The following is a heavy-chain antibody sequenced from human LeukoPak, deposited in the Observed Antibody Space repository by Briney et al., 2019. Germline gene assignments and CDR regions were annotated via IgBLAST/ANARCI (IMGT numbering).Heavy chain of an antibody. CDR3: SKVDDSCEGWTCFHTLCYTDN. J-gene: IGHJ4*03. Sequence: GGSLRLSCTVSGLTFSISGMHWVRQAPGKGLEGVTFIRDDGSSEHYADSVKGRFTVSRDHSKNTVYLQMNSLTPADTAVYYCSKVDDSCEGWTCFHTLCYTDNWGQGTPVTVSS. D-gene: IGHD2-8*01. CDR2: IRDDGSSE. CDR1: GLTFSISG. V-gene: IGHV3-30*02.